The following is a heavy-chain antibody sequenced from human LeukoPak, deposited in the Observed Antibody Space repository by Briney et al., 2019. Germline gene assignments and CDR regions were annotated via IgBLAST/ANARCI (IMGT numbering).Heavy chain of an antibody. CDR1: GGSISSYY. Sequence: SEILSLTCTVSGGSISSYYWIWIRQPAGKGLEWIGRIYTSGSTNYNSSLKSRVTMSVDTSKNQFSLNLNSVTAADTAMYYCARHPFSDGFDLWGQGTMVTVSS. CDR2: IYTSGST. CDR3: ARHPFSDGFDL. V-gene: IGHV4-4*07. J-gene: IGHJ3*01.